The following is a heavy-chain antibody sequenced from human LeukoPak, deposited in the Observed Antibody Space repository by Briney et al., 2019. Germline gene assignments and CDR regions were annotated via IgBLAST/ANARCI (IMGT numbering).Heavy chain of an antibody. Sequence: PSETLSLTCTVSGGSISSYYWSWIRQPPGKGLEWIGYIYYSGSTNYNPSLKSRVTISVDTSKNQFSLKLSSVTAADTAVYYCARVFLEWDYYLDYWGQGTLVTVSS. J-gene: IGHJ4*02. D-gene: IGHD3-3*01. CDR1: GGSISSYY. V-gene: IGHV4-59*01. CDR2: IYYSGST. CDR3: ARVFLEWDYYLDY.